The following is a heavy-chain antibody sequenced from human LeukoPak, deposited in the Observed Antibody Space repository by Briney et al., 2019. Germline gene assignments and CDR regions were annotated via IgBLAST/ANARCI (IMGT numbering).Heavy chain of an antibody. CDR2: IYYSGST. V-gene: IGHV4-39*07. CDR3: ATDSPLNIVVVPVIIGAPLSAFDI. J-gene: IGHJ3*02. CDR1: GGSISSSSYY. Sequence: SETLSLTCTVSGGSISSSSYYWGWIRQPPGKGLEWIGSIYYSGSTYYNPSLKSRVTISVDTSKNQFSLKLSSVTAADTAVYYCATDSPLNIVVVPVIIGAPLSAFDIWGQGTMVTVSS. D-gene: IGHD2-2*01.